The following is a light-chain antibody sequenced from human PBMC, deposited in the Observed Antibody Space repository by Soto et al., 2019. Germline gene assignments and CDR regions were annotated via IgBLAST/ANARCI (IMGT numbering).Light chain of an antibody. V-gene: IGLV4-69*01. CDR2: LYSDGSH. CDR1: SGHNNYA. CDR3: QTWGTGIVV. J-gene: IGLJ2*01. Sequence: QPVLTQSPSASASLGASVKVTCTLNSGHNNYAIAWHQQQPGKGPRYLMKLYSDGSHNKGDGIPDRFSGSSSGTERYLTISSLQSEDEADYYCQTWGTGIVVFGGGTKVTVL.